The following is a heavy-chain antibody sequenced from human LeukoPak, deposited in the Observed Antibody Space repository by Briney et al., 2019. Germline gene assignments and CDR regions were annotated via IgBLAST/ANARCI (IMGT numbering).Heavy chain of an antibody. J-gene: IGHJ4*02. Sequence: GGSLRLSCAASGFTFSSYAMSWVRQAPGKGREWVSAISGSGGSTYYADSVKGRFTISRDNSKNTLYLQMNSLRAEDTAVYYCAKTTVAGTAFDYWGQGTLVTVSS. CDR1: GFTFSSYA. V-gene: IGHV3-23*01. CDR3: AKTTVAGTAFDY. D-gene: IGHD6-19*01. CDR2: ISGSGGST.